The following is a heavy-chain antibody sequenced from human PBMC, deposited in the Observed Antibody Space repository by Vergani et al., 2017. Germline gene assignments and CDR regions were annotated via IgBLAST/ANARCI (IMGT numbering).Heavy chain of an antibody. Sequence: QVQLVQSGAEVKKPGASVKVSCKASGYTFTSYYMTWVRQAPGQGLEWMGIINPSGGSTSYAQKFQGTVTMTMDTSTSTVYMERSSLRSEDTAVYYCARSIDSHLRDNWFDPWGQGTLVTVSS. V-gene: IGHV1-46*03. CDR2: INPSGGST. J-gene: IGHJ5*02. D-gene: IGHD3-9*01. CDR3: ARSIDSHLRDNWFDP. CDR1: GYTFTSYY.